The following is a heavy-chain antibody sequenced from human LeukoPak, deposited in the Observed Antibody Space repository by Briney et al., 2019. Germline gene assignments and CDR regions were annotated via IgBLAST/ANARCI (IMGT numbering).Heavy chain of an antibody. V-gene: IGHV4-59*01. CDR3: ARGEYEDLVDN. Sequence: SETLSPTCTVSGGSISDYYWSWLRQSPVRGLEWIGYLYYSGNTNYNPSLKSRLTTSRDMAKNQFSLKLSSVTSADTAVYYCARGEYEDLVDNWGQGTLVTVSS. CDR1: GGSISDYY. CDR2: LYYSGNT. D-gene: IGHD1-26*01. J-gene: IGHJ4*02.